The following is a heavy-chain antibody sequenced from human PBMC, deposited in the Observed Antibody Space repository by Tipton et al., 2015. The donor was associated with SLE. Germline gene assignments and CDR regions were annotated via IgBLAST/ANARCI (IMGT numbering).Heavy chain of an antibody. CDR2: ISYSGNT. CDR1: GDSITSDY. CDR3: ARMRGGYNAHH. V-gene: IGHV4-59*01. J-gene: IGHJ5*02. D-gene: IGHD5-24*01. Sequence: TLSLTCTVSGDSITSDYWTWIRQPPGKGLEWIGYISYSGNTNYNPSVRSRVSISLDTSKNQFPLKVKSVTTADTAVYYCARMRGGYNAHHWGQGILVTVSS.